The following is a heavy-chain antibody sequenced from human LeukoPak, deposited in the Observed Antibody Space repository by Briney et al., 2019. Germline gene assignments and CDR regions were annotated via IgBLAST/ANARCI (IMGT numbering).Heavy chain of an antibody. Sequence: ASVKVSCKASGYTFTSYDINWVRQATGQGLEWMGWMNPNSGNTGYAQKFQGRVTMTRNTSISTAHMELSSLRSEDTAVYYCARGNNYYYYYYMDVWGKGTTVTVSS. V-gene: IGHV1-8*01. J-gene: IGHJ6*03. CDR1: GYTFTSYD. D-gene: IGHD1/OR15-1a*01. CDR2: MNPNSGNT. CDR3: ARGNNYYYYYYMDV.